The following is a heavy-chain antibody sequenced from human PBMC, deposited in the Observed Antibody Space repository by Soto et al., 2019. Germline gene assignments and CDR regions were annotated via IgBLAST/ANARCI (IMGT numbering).Heavy chain of an antibody. J-gene: IGHJ4*02. D-gene: IGHD3-10*01. Sequence: GGSLRLSCAASGFTFSSYAMHWVRQAPGKGLEWVAVISYDGSNKYYADSVKGRFTISRDNSKNTLYLQMNSLRAEDTAVYYCARGADPYGSGSYYLVYWGQGTLVTVSS. CDR3: ARGADPYGSGSYYLVY. CDR2: ISYDGSNK. CDR1: GFTFSSYA. V-gene: IGHV3-30-3*01.